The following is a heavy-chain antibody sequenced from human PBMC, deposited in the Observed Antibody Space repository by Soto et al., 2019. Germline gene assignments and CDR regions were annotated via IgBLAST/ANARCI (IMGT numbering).Heavy chain of an antibody. CDR3: AKQRFSYCSNALLVFLAS. V-gene: IGHV3-30*18. J-gene: IGHJ4*02. CDR1: GFTFRDFG. CDR2: ISYDGNIK. Sequence: LRLSCAASGFTFRDFGMHWVRQAPGKGLEWVALISYDGNIKFYSDSVEGRVTISRDNSNNTLFLQLNSPRPEDTAVYYCAKQRFSYCSNALLVFLASWGQGTQVTVS. D-gene: IGHD2-8*01.